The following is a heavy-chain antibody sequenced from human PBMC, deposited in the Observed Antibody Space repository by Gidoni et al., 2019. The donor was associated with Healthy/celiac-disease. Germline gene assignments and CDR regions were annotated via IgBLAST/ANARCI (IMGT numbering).Heavy chain of an antibody. D-gene: IGHD2-15*01. CDR2: IYYSGST. CDR3: ARDQVGVAMDV. Sequence: QVQLQESGPGLVQPSETLSLTCTVSGGSISSSYWSWIRQPPGKGLEWIGFIYYSGSTNYNPSLKSRVTISVDTAKNQFSLKLSSVTAADTAVYYCARDQVGVAMDVWGQGTTVTVSS. V-gene: IGHV4-59*01. CDR1: GGSISSSY. J-gene: IGHJ6*02.